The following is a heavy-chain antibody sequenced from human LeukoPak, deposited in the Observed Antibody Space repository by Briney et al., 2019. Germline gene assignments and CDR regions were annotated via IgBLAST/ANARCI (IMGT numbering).Heavy chain of an antibody. CDR3: ARGYCSGGTCYLVETWLDP. D-gene: IGHD2-15*01. V-gene: IGHV1-2*06. CDR1: GYTLTAYY. CDR2: INPNSGST. J-gene: IGHJ5*02. Sequence: ASVKVSCKASGYTLTAYYIYWVRQAPGQGLEWMGRINPNSGSTDYAQNFQGRVTMPRDTSISTAYMELSRLRSDDTAVYYSARGYCSGGTCYLVETWLDPWGQGTLVTVSS.